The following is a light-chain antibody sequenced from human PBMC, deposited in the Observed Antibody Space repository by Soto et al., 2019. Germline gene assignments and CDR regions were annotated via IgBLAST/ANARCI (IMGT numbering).Light chain of an antibody. CDR2: GAS. V-gene: IGKV3-20*01. CDR3: QPYGSSPPT. CDR1: QSVTSSY. J-gene: IGKJ4*01. Sequence: EIVLTQSPGTLSSSPGERATLSCRASQSVTSSYLAWYQQKPGQAPRLLIYGASSRATGIPDRFSGSGSGTDITLTISRLEPEDVAVYYCQPYGSSPPTFGGGTKVEIK.